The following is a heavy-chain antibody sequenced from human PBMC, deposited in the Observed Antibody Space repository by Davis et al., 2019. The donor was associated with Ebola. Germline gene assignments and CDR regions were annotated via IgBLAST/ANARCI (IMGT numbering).Heavy chain of an antibody. J-gene: IGHJ2*01. CDR3: ARRGDYGYFDL. CDR1: GGSISSYY. Sequence: PSETLSLTCTVSGGSISSYYWSWIRQPPGKGLEWIGYIYYSGSTNYNPSLKSRVTISVDTSKNQFSLKLSSVTAADTAVYYCARRGDYGYFDLWGRGTLVTVSS. V-gene: IGHV4-59*08. D-gene: IGHD4-17*01. CDR2: IYYSGST.